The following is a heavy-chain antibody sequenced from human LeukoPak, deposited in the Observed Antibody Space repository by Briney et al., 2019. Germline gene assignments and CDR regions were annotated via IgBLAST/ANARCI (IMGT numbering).Heavy chain of an antibody. CDR2: IYPGDSDT. CDR1: GYSFTSYW. Sequence: GESLKISCKGSGYSFTSYWIGWVRQMPGKGLEWMGIIYPGDSDTRYSPSFQGQVTISADKSISTAYLQWSSLKASDTAMYYCARRGRGTTPYYYYGMDVWGQGTTATVSS. V-gene: IGHV5-51*01. J-gene: IGHJ6*02. D-gene: IGHD4-11*01. CDR3: ARRGRGTTPYYYYGMDV.